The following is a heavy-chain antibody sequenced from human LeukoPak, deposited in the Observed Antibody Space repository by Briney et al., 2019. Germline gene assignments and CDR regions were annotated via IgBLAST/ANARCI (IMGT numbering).Heavy chain of an antibody. CDR3: ARWASLIYDSNWYAPLDY. CDR2: IIPNLGTA. Sequence: SVKVSCKASGGTFSSNEISWVRQAPGQGLEWMGRIIPNLGTANYAQSFQGRVTITADKSTSTAYMELSSLRSEDTAVYFCARWASLIYDSNWYAPLDYWGQGTLVTVSS. D-gene: IGHD6-13*01. V-gene: IGHV1-69*04. J-gene: IGHJ4*02. CDR1: GGTFSSNE.